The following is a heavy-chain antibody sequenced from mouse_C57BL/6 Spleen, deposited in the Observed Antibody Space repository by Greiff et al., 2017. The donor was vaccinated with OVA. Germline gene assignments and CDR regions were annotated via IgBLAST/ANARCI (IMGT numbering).Heavy chain of an antibody. V-gene: IGHV1-26*01. Sequence: VQLKQSGPELVKPGASVKISCKASGYTFTDYYMNWVKQSHGKSLEWIGDINPNNGGTSYNQKFKGKATLTVDKSSSTAYMELRSLTSEDSAVYYCAAMVTTEGYAMDYWGQGTSVTVSS. CDR1: GYTFTDYY. D-gene: IGHD2-2*01. CDR2: INPNNGGT. CDR3: AAMVTTEGYAMDY. J-gene: IGHJ4*01.